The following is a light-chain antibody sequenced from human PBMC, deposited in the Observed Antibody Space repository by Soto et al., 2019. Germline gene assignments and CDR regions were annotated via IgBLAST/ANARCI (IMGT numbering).Light chain of an antibody. CDR1: QGISNF. CDR3: QEYNSAPWT. CDR2: AAS. V-gene: IGKV1-27*01. J-gene: IGKJ1*01. Sequence: DIQMTQSPSPLSASVGDRVTITCRASQGISNFLAWYQQKPGKVPKLLIYAASTLQSGVPSRFSGSGSGTDFTLTITSLQPEDVATYYCQEYNSAPWTFGQGTKVEIK.